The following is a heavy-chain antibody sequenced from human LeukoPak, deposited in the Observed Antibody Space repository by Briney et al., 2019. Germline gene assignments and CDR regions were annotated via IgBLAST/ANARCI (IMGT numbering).Heavy chain of an antibody. V-gene: IGHV4-34*01. Sequence: SETLSLTCAVYGGSFSGYYWSWIRQPPGKGLEWIGEINHSGSTNYNPSLKSRVTISVDTSKNQFPLKLSSVTAADTAVYYCAGRYYDILYGMDVWGQGTTVTVSS. CDR1: GGSFSGYY. D-gene: IGHD3-9*01. J-gene: IGHJ6*02. CDR2: INHSGST. CDR3: AGRYYDILYGMDV.